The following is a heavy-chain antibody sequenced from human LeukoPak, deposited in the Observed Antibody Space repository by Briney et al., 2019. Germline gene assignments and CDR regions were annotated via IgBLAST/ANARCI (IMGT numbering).Heavy chain of an antibody. CDR2: IYSGGST. V-gene: IGHV3-66*01. CDR3: AAEPGYSGYDYALAY. CDR1: GFTVSSNY. Sequence: PGGSLRLSCAASGFTVSSNYMSWVRQAPGQGLEWVSVIYSGGSTNYAHSVKGRFTISRDNSKNTLYLQMNSLRAEDTAVYYCAAEPGYSGYDYALAYWGEGTLVTVSS. J-gene: IGHJ4*02. D-gene: IGHD5-12*01.